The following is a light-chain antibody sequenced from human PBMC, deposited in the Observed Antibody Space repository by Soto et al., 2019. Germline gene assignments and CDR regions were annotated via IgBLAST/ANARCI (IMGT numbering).Light chain of an antibody. CDR1: QSVLYSSNNKNY. CDR2: WAS. Sequence: DIVMTQSPDSVAVSLGERATINCKSSQSVLYSSNNKNYLAWYQQRPGQPPKLLISWASTRESGVPDRFSGSGSGTDFTLTISDLQAEDVAGYSCQQYYTTPSTFGQGTKVEIK. CDR3: QQYYTTPST. J-gene: IGKJ1*01. V-gene: IGKV4-1*01.